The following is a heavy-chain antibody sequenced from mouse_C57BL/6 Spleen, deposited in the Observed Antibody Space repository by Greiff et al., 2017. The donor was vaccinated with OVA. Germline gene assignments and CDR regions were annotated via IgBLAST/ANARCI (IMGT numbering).Heavy chain of an antibody. V-gene: IGHV1-55*01. Sequence: VQLQQSGAELVKPGASVKLSCKASGYTFTSYWITWVKQRPGQGLEWIGDIYPGSGSTNYNEKFKSKATLTVDTSSSTAYMQLSSLTSEDSAVYYCARGRIYYGLGYWGQGTSVTVSS. CDR1: GYTFTSYW. CDR3: ARGRIYYGLGY. CDR2: IYPGSGST. J-gene: IGHJ4*01.